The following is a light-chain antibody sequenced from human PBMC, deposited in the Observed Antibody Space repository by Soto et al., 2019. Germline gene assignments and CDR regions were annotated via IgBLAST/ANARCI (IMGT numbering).Light chain of an antibody. Sequence: EMMLTQSPSTLSVSVGEGATLSCRASESINSYIAWYQQKPGQAPRLLIYGASTRATGIPDRFTGSGSGTEFSLTISSLESEDLAVYYCQHYNILSRTFGQGAKVDIK. CDR2: GAS. CDR1: ESINSY. V-gene: IGKV3-15*01. CDR3: QHYNILSRT. J-gene: IGKJ1*01.